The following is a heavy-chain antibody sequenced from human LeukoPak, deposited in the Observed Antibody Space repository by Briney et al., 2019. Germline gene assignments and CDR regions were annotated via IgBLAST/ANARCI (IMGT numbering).Heavy chain of an antibody. Sequence: GGSLRLSCAASGSTFSTYWMKWVRQAPGKGLEWVASIKEDGSDKYYVDSVKGRFSISRDNAKNSLYLQMNSLRTEDTAVYYCAKGGHYNFDYWGQGTLVTVSS. J-gene: IGHJ4*02. CDR3: AKGGHYNFDY. CDR2: IKEDGSDK. D-gene: IGHD4-11*01. V-gene: IGHV3-7*01. CDR1: GSTFSTYW.